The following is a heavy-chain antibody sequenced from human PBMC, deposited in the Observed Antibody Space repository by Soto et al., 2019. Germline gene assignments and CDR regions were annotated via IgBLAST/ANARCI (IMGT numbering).Heavy chain of an antibody. V-gene: IGHV3-30*18. J-gene: IGHJ4*02. CDR1: GFTFSSYG. D-gene: IGHD2-2*01. Sequence: PVGSLRLSCVVSGFTFSSYGMHWVRQAPGKGLECVAVISDTGSSHYYAASVEGRFTISRENSKNTLSLHMDRLRVEDTAVYYCVKDRGGDCPDNSCYFGADYWGQGTPVTVSS. CDR3: VKDRGGDCPDNSCYFGADY. CDR2: ISDTGSSH.